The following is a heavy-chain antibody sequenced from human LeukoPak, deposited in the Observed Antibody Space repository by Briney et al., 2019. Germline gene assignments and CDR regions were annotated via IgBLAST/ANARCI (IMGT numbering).Heavy chain of an antibody. CDR2: IIPIFGTA. D-gene: IGHD3-22*01. V-gene: IGHV1-69*05. CDR3: ARGQRGYYQSDAFDI. CDR1: GGTFSSYA. Sequence: SVKVSCKASGGTFSSYAISWVRQAPGQGLEWMGGIIPIFGTANYAQKFQGRVTITTDESTSTAYMELSSLRSEDTAVYYCARGQRGYYQSDAFDIWGQGTMVTVSS. J-gene: IGHJ3*02.